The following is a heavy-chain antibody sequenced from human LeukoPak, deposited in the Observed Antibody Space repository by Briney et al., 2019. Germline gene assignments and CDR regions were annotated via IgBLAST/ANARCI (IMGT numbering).Heavy chain of an antibody. D-gene: IGHD3-9*01. V-gene: IGHV3-23*01. CDR3: ARDRGYDILTGYLNDAFDI. Sequence: TGGSLRLSCAAPEFTFSNYAMGWVRQAPGKGLYWVSSISASGASTYYADSVKGRFIISRDNFKKTLYLQMNSLRAEDTAIYYCARDRGYDILTGYLNDAFDIWGQGTMVTVSS. J-gene: IGHJ3*02. CDR1: EFTFSNYA. CDR2: ISASGAST.